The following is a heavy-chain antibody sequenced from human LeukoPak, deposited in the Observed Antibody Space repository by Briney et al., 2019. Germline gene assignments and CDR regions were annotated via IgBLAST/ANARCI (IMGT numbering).Heavy chain of an antibody. CDR2: VSYDGNNK. J-gene: IGHJ4*02. CDR1: GFTFDTYG. Sequence: PGRSLRLSCAASGFTFDTYGMHWVRQAPGKGLEWVAVVSYDGNNKYYANSVKSRFTISRDNSKNTLYLQMNSLRAEDTAVYYCTRERDLSLYYFAYWGQGTLVTVSS. V-gene: IGHV3-30*03. CDR3: TRERDLSLYYFAY.